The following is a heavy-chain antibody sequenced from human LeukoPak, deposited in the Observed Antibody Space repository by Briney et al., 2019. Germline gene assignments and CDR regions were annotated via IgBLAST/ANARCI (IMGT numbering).Heavy chain of an antibody. V-gene: IGHV4-39*01. CDR1: GGSISSSSYY. CDR3: ARHMGGYYYGSRPFDY. CDR2: IYYSGST. D-gene: IGHD3-10*01. Sequence: PSETLSLTCTVSGGSISSSSYYWGWIRQPPGKGLEWIGSIYYSGSTYYNPSLKSRVTISVDTSKNQFSLKLSSVTAADTALYYCARHMGGYYYGSRPFDYWGQGTLVTVSS. J-gene: IGHJ4*02.